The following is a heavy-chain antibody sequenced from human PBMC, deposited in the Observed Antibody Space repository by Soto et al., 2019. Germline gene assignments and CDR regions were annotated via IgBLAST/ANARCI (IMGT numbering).Heavy chain of an antibody. CDR2: ISAYNGNT. J-gene: IGHJ6*02. CDR1: GYTFTSYG. V-gene: IGHV1-18*01. Sequence: QVQLVQSGAEVKKPGASVKVSCKASGYTFTSYGISWVRQAPGQGLEWMGWISAYNGNTNYEQKLQGRVTMTTDTATSTADRELRSLRADDTAVYYCARDRGAYGMDVWGQGTTVTVSS. CDR3: ARDRGAYGMDV.